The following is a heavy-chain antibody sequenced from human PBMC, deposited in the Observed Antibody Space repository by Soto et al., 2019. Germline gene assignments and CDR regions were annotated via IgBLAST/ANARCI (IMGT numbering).Heavy chain of an antibody. J-gene: IGHJ4*02. CDR1: GFTFSSYS. Sequence: GGSLRLSCAASGFTFSSYSMNWVRQAPGKGLEWVSYISSSSSTIYYADSVKGRFTISRDNAKNSLYLQMNSLRAEDTAVYYCARDQHLLYYDFWSGYASFDYWGQGTLVTVSS. CDR2: ISSSSSTI. D-gene: IGHD3-3*01. CDR3: ARDQHLLYYDFWSGYASFDY. V-gene: IGHV3-48*01.